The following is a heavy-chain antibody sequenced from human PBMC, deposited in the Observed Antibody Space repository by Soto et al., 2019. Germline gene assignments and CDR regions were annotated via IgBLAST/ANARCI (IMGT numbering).Heavy chain of an antibody. CDR1: GFTFGGYA. CDR3: AKAVGAVQLRVSEWTQGAEYFQH. V-gene: IGHV3-23*01. CDR2: ISDSGGNT. J-gene: IGHJ1*01. Sequence: PGGSLRLSCAASGFTFGGYAMSWVRRAPGKGLEWVSTISDSGGNTYNTDSVKGRFTISRDNSKDTLYLQMNSLRADDTAVYYCAKAVGAVQLRVSEWTQGAEYFQHWGQGTGVTVSS. D-gene: IGHD3-3*01.